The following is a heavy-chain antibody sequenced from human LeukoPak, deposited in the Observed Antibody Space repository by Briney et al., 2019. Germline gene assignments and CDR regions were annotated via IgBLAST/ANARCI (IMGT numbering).Heavy chain of an antibody. Sequence: ASVKVSCKASGGSFSNYTISWLRQTPGQGLEWMGGIIPIFGTANYAQNFQGRVTITADKFTSTAYMELSSLRSEDTAVYYCARDPSDYDILTGYHRQDYYMDVWGKGTTVTISS. D-gene: IGHD3-9*01. V-gene: IGHV1-69*06. CDR2: IIPIFGTA. J-gene: IGHJ6*03. CDR3: ARDPSDYDILTGYHRQDYYMDV. CDR1: GGSFSNYT.